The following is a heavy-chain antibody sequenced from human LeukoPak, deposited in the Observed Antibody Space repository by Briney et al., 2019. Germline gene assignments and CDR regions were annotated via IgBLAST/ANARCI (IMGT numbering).Heavy chain of an antibody. CDR1: GFTFSSYA. CDR3: ARDYYGSGSYYRGGF. CDR2: ISGSGGST. D-gene: IGHD3-10*01. V-gene: IGHV3-23*01. J-gene: IGHJ4*02. Sequence: GGSLRLSCAASGFTFSSYAMSWVRQAPGKGLEWVSAISGSGGSTYYADSVKGRLTTSRDNSKNTLYLQMSSLRAEDTAVYYCARDYYGSGSYYRGGFWGQGTLVTVSS.